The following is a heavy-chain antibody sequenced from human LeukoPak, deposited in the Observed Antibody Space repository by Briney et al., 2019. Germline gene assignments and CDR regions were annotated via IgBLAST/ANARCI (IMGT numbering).Heavy chain of an antibody. CDR1: GYSISSNNW. J-gene: IGHJ3*02. Sequence: PSETLSLTCAVPGYSISSNNWWAWIRQPPGKGLEWIGYIYYSGSTYYNPYNPSLTSRVTMSVDTSKNQFSLKLDSVTEIDTAMYYCARNQAVAANRGAFDIWGQGTMVTVSS. D-gene: IGHD6-19*01. CDR2: IYYSGST. V-gene: IGHV4-28*01. CDR3: ARNQAVAANRGAFDI.